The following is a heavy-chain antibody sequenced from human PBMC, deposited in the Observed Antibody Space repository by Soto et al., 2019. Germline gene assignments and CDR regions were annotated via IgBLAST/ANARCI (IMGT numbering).Heavy chain of an antibody. CDR2: PYYRSKCYK. CDR3: ARERHSSSWGYYYYGMDV. Sequence: SRSLSLTCAISWDSVSRHSXAWYWIRQSLSSGLEWLGRPYYRSKCYKDYAVSLKSRITINPDTSKNQFYLQLNSVTPEDTAVYSCARERHSSSWGYYYYGMDVWGQGSTVTVTS. V-gene: IGHV6-1*01. D-gene: IGHD6-13*01. CDR1: WDSVSRHSXA. J-gene: IGHJ6*02.